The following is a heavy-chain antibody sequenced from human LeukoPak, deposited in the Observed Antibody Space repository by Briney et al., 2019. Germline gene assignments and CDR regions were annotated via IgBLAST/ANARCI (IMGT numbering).Heavy chain of an antibody. Sequence: GGSLRLSCAASGFTFSSYGMHWVRQAPGKGRGGVAVIWYDGSNKYYADSVKGRFTISRDNSKNTLYLQMNSLRAEDTAVYYCARPLSGYSYGYPDYWGQGTLVTVSS. D-gene: IGHD5-18*01. CDR1: GFTFSSYG. CDR3: ARPLSGYSYGYPDY. J-gene: IGHJ4*02. V-gene: IGHV3-33*01. CDR2: IWYDGSNK.